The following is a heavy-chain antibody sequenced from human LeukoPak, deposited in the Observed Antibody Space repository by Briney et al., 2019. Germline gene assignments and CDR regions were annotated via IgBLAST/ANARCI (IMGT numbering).Heavy chain of an antibody. CDR1: GGTLTDYH. CDR3: ARQRGYSSGYYYGLKNAFDI. CDR2: ISHSGST. Sequence: PSETLSLTCVVSGGTLTDYHWNWIRQSPGKGLEWIGEISHSGSTTYNPSLKSRLTMSVDTSKNQFSLKLRSVTAADTAVYYCARQRGYSSGYYYGLKNAFDIWGQGTMVTVSS. J-gene: IGHJ3*02. V-gene: IGHV4-34*01. D-gene: IGHD3-22*01.